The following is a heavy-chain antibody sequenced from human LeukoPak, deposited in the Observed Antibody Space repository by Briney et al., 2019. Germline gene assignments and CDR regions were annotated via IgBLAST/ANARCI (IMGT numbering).Heavy chain of an antibody. CDR2: IYYSGST. CDR3: ARGVVIAPQTFDY. J-gene: IGHJ4*02. V-gene: IGHV4-59*01. Sequence: PSETLSLTCTVSGESISGFYWTWIRQPPGKGLEWIGYIYYSGSTNYDPSLKSRVTISVDTSKNQFSLKLSSVTAADTAVYYCARGVVIAPQTFDYWGQGTLVTVSS. CDR1: GESISGFY. D-gene: IGHD2-21*01.